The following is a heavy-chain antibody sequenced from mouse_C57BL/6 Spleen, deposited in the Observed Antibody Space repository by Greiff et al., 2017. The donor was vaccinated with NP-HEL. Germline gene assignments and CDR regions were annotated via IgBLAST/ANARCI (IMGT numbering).Heavy chain of an antibody. J-gene: IGHJ3*01. D-gene: IGHD1-1*01. V-gene: IGHV1-18*01. CDR1: GYTFTDYN. CDR2: INPNNGGT. CDR3: ARRGDYYYGRGFAY. Sequence: EVQLVESGPELVKPGASVKIPCKASGYTFTDYNMDWVKQSHGKSLEWIGDINPNNGGTIYNQKFKGKATLTVDKSSSTAYMELRSLTSEDTAVYYCARRGDYYYGRGFAYWGQGTLVTVSA.